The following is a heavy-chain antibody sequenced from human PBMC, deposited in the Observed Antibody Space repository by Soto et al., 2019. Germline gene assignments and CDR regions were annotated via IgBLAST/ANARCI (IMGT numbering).Heavy chain of an antibody. J-gene: IGHJ6*02. D-gene: IGHD3-22*01. CDR3: ARDKVPYDSSGYYYALGMEV. Sequence: LRLSCAASGFTFSSYWMHWVRQAPGKGLVWVSRINSDGSSTSYADSVKGRFTISRDNAKNTLYLQMNSLRAEDTAVYYCARDKVPYDSSGYYYALGMEVWGQGTTVTVSS. CDR1: GFTFSSYW. V-gene: IGHV3-74*01. CDR2: INSDGSST.